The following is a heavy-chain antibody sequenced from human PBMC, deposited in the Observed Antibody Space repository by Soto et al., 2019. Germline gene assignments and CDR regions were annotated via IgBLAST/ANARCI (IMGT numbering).Heavy chain of an antibody. D-gene: IGHD3-22*01. CDR1: GGSFSGHS. CDR2: INHSGRV. Sequence: SETLSLTCAVYGGSFSGHSWTWIRQSPGKGLEWIGDINHSGRVNYSPSLKSRVTISLDTSKNQFSLTLSAVTAADTAMYYCSTRAYDTNGYYRFDPWGQGTMVTSPQ. J-gene: IGHJ5*01. V-gene: IGHV4-34*01. CDR3: STRAYDTNGYYRFDP.